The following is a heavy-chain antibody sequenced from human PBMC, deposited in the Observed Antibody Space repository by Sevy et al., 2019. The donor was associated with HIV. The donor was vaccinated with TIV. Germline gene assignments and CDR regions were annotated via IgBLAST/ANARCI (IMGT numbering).Heavy chain of an antibody. CDR2: ISGSGGST. J-gene: IGHJ6*03. Sequence: GGSLRLSCAASGFTFSSYAMSWVRQAPGKGLEWVSAISGSGGSTYYADPVKGRFTISRDNSKNTLYLQMNSLRAEDTAVYYCAKGVFGYYYMDVWGKGTTVTVSS. V-gene: IGHV3-23*01. CDR1: GFTFSSYA. D-gene: IGHD3-3*01. CDR3: AKGVFGYYYMDV.